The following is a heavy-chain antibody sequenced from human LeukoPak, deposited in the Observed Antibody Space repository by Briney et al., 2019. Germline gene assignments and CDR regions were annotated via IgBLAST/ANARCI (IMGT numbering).Heavy chain of an antibody. J-gene: IGHJ4*02. CDR3: ARSSSGSYYNGFDY. D-gene: IGHD3-10*01. V-gene: IGHV3-74*03. CDR2: LKTDGSRT. Sequence: GGSLRLSCAASGFTFSTYWMNWVRQAPGKGLVWVSRLKTDGSRTTYADSVKGRFTISRDNAKNTLYLQMNSLRAEDTAVYYCARSSSGSYYNGFDYWGQGTLVTVSS. CDR1: GFTFSTYW.